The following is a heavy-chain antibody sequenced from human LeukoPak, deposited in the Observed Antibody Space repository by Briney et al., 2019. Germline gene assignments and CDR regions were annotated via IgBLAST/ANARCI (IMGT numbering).Heavy chain of an antibody. J-gene: IGHJ6*02. CDR2: IVVGSGST. Sequence: GASVKVSCKASGFTFTSSAMQWVRQARGQRLEWIGWIVVGSGSTNYAQKFQERVTITRDMSTSTAYMELSSLRSEDTAVYYCAQRFGEVSSPYYGMDVWGQGTTVTVSS. CDR1: GFTFTSSA. CDR3: AQRFGEVSSPYYGMDV. V-gene: IGHV1-58*02. D-gene: IGHD3-10*01.